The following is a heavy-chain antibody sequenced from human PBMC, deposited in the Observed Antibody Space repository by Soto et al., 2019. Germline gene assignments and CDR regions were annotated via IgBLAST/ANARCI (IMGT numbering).Heavy chain of an antibody. Sequence: SETLSLTCAVYGGSFGGYYRSWIRQPPGKGLEWIGEINHSGSTNYNPSLKSRVTISVDTSKNQFSLKLSSVTAADTAVYYCARGADSNRAMGGVLFRNYYYGMDVWGQGTTVTVSS. CDR3: ARGADSNRAMGGVLFRNYYYGMDV. V-gene: IGHV4-34*01. J-gene: IGHJ6*02. CDR2: INHSGST. D-gene: IGHD4-4*01. CDR1: GGSFGGYY.